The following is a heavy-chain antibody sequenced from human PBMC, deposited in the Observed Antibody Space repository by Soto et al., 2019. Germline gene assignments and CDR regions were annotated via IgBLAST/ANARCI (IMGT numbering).Heavy chain of an antibody. J-gene: IGHJ4*02. D-gene: IGHD4-17*01. CDR1: GCTFSSYT. V-gene: IGHV1-69*02. Sequence: QVQLVQSGAEVKKPGSSVKVSCKASGCTFSSYTISWVRQAPGQGLEWMGRIIPILGIGNYAQKFQGRVTITADKSTSTAYMELSRLISKNTAWYSCAVSRADYGTTKYWGQGTLVNVSS. CDR3: AVSRADYGTTKY. CDR2: IIPILGIG.